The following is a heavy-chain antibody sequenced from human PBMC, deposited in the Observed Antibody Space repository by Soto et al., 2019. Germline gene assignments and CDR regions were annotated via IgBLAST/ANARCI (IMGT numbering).Heavy chain of an antibody. D-gene: IGHD5-18*01. CDR3: AKSLQLWLLPYYYGMHV. J-gene: IGHJ6*02. Sequence: GGSLRLSCAASGFTFSSYGMHWVRQAPGKGLEWVAVISYDGSNKYYADSVKGRFTISRDNSKNTLYLQMNSLRAEDTAVYYCAKSLQLWLLPYYYGMHVWGQGTTVTVSS. V-gene: IGHV3-30*18. CDR2: ISYDGSNK. CDR1: GFTFSSYG.